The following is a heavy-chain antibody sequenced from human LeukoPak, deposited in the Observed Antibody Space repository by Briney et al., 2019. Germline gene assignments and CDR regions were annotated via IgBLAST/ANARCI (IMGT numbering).Heavy chain of an antibody. J-gene: IGHJ4*02. D-gene: IGHD5-18*01. CDR2: IFSGGTT. CDR3: ARGVLGYSYGFDF. CDR1: GFTFSSYW. V-gene: IGHV3-53*04. Sequence: GGSLRLSCAASGFTFSSYWMSWARQAPGKGLEWVSVIFSGGTTYYADSVKGRFTISRHNSENTLYLQMNSLRGEDTAVYYCARGVLGYSYGFDFWGQGTLVTVSS.